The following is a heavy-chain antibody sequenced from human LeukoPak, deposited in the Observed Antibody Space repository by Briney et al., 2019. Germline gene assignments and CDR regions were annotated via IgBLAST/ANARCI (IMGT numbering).Heavy chain of an antibody. CDR2: ISSSGSTI. V-gene: IGHV3-48*03. D-gene: IGHD6-13*01. Sequence: PGGSLRLSCAASGFTFSSYEMNWVRQAPGKGLEWVSYISSSGSTIYHADSVKGRFTISRDNAKNSLYLQMNSLRAEDTAVYYCAREGIAAAGKGGFDYWGQGTLVTVSS. CDR3: AREGIAAAGKGGFDY. CDR1: GFTFSSYE. J-gene: IGHJ4*02.